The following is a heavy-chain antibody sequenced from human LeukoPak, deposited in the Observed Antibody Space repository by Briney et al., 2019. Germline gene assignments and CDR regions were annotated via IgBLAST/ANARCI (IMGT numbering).Heavy chain of an antibody. Sequence: PSETLSLTCTVSGGSISSSSYYWGWIRQPPGKGLEWIGSIYYSGSTYYNPSLKSRVTISVDTSKNQFSLKLSSVTAADTAVYYCARGGIGYYFDYWGQGTLVTVSS. CDR3: ARGGIGYYFDY. J-gene: IGHJ4*02. V-gene: IGHV4-39*01. D-gene: IGHD2-21*01. CDR1: GGSISSSSYY. CDR2: IYYSGST.